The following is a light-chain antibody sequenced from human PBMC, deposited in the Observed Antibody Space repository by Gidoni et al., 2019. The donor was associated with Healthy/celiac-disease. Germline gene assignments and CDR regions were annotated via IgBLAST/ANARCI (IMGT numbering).Light chain of an antibody. J-gene: IGKJ1*01. CDR1: QSVSSY. V-gene: IGKV3-11*01. CDR3: QQRSNWT. Sequence: EIVLTQSPATLSLSPGDRATLSCRASQSVSSYLAWYQQKPGQAPRLLIYDASNRATGIPARFSGSGSGTDFTLTISSLEPEDFAVYYCQQRSNWTFGQXTKVEIK. CDR2: DAS.